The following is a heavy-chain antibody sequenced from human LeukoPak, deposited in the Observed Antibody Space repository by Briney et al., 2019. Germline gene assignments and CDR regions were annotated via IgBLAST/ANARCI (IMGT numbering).Heavy chain of an antibody. CDR2: ISGSGVST. V-gene: IGHV3-23*01. CDR1: GFTFSYYA. CDR3: AKVGYYDSSGEIDY. D-gene: IGHD3-22*01. Sequence: GGSLRLSCAASGFTFSYYAMSWVRQAPGKGLEWVSAISGSGVSTYYADSVKGRFTISRGNSKNTLYLQMNSLRAEDTAVYYCAKVGYYDSSGEIDYWGQGTLVTVSS. J-gene: IGHJ4*02.